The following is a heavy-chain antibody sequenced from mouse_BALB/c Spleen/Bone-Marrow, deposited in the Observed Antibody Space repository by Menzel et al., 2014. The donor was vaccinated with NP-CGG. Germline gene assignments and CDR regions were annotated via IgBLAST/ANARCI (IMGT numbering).Heavy chain of an antibody. J-gene: IGHJ3*01. Sequence: VQLQQSGAELVRPGASVKLSCKTSGYSFTTYWMNWVKQRPGQGLEWIGMIHPSDSETELNQKFKDKATLTVDKSSNTAYMQLNSPTSEDSAVYYCTRGDGYGGFAYWGQGTLVTVSA. CDR3: TRGDGYGGFAY. D-gene: IGHD2-2*01. CDR1: GYSFTTYW. V-gene: IGHV1-61*01. CDR2: IHPSDSET.